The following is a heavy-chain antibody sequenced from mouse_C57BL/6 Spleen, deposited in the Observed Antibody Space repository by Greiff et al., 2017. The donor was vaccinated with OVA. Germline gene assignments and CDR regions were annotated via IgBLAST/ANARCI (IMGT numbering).Heavy chain of an antibody. J-gene: IGHJ4*01. V-gene: IGHV3-6*01. CDR1: GYSITSGYY. D-gene: IGHD2-1*01. Sequence: EVQLQESGPGLVKPSQSLSLTCSVTGYSITSGYYWNWIRQFPGNKLEWMGYISYDGSNNYNPSLKNRISITRDTSKNQFFLKLNSVTTEDTATYYCARGVYYGFMDYWGQGTSVTVSS. CDR3: ARGVYYGFMDY. CDR2: ISYDGSN.